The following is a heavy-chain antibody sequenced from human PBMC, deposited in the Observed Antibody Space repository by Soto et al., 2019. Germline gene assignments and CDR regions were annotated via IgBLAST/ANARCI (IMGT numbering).Heavy chain of an antibody. Sequence: GGSLRLFCAVSGFPFSSYVMTWVRQAPGKGLEWVSVISGGGGSTNYAESVKGRFTISRDNSENTLYLQMNSLRAEDTAVYYCAKAVTLVRGINPYSYGLDVWGQGTTVTVSS. D-gene: IGHD3-10*01. CDR1: GFPFSSYV. J-gene: IGHJ6*02. CDR2: ISGGGGST. CDR3: AKAVTLVRGINPYSYGLDV. V-gene: IGHV3-23*01.